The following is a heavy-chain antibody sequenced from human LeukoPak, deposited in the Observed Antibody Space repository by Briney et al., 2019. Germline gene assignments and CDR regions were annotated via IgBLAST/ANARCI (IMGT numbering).Heavy chain of an antibody. D-gene: IGHD3-3*01. CDR2: ITRADST. V-gene: IGHV3-23*01. CDR1: GFTFGAYA. J-gene: IGHJ6*03. Sequence: GGSLRLSFAASGFTFGAYAMSWVRQTPGKGLEWVSGITRADSTYYADSVKGRFTISRDNSKNTLYLQMNSLRAEDTALYHCVKNFWSDKYYYYYMDVWGKGTTVTVSS. CDR3: VKNFWSDKYYYYYMDV.